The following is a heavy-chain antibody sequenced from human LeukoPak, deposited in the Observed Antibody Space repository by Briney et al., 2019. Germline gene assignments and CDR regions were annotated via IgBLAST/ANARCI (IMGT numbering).Heavy chain of an antibody. V-gene: IGHV3-11*04. CDR2: ISSSGSTI. CDR3: ARFSSSSGGFDY. Sequence: GGSLRLSCAASGFTFSDYYMSWIRQAPGKGLEWVPYISSSGSTIYYADSVKGRFTISRDNAKNSLHLRMNSLRAEDTAVYYCARFSSSSGGFDYWGQGTLVTVSS. J-gene: IGHJ4*02. CDR1: GFTFSDYY. D-gene: IGHD6-6*01.